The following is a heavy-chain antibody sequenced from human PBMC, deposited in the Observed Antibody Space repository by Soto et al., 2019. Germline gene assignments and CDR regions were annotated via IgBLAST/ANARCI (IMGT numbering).Heavy chain of an antibody. Sequence: EVQLVESGGGLVQPGGSLRLSCAATGFTFNRRWMHWVRQAPGKGLVWISKIDQGGSDTNYADSVKGRSTISRDNAKNTLYLQLNSLRADDTAMYYCATDSNYGFDYWGQGTLVTVSS. CDR1: GFTFNRRW. CDR3: ATDSNYGFDY. CDR2: IDQGGSDT. D-gene: IGHD3-10*01. J-gene: IGHJ4*02. V-gene: IGHV3-74*01.